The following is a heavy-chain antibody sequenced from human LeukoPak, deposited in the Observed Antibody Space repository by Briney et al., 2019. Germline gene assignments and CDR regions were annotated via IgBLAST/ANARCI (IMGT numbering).Heavy chain of an antibody. V-gene: IGHV3-49*04. CDR2: IRTKTYGGTT. J-gene: IGHJ4*02. Sequence: GGSLRLSCAASGFTFGDYAMGWVRQAPGRGLEWVGFIRTKTYGGTTEYAASVKGRFTISRDDSKSIAYLQMNSLKTEDTAVYYCTRLSHYGKYFDYWGQGTLVTVSS. D-gene: IGHD4-17*01. CDR3: TRLSHYGKYFDY. CDR1: GFTFGDYA.